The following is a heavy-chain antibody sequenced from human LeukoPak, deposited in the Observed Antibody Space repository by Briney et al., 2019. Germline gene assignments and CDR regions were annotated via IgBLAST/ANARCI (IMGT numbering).Heavy chain of an antibody. CDR2: IYSGGSE. Sequence: GRSLRLSCAASGFSVSSNYMSWVRQAPGKGLEWVSVIYSGGSEYYADSVKGRFTISRDNFKNRLYLQMNSLRAEDTAVYYCARDMAGDYYDSGSYGYFDYWGQGTLVTVSS. J-gene: IGHJ4*02. CDR3: ARDMAGDYYDSGSYGYFDY. CDR1: GFSVSSNY. V-gene: IGHV3-66*01. D-gene: IGHD3-22*01.